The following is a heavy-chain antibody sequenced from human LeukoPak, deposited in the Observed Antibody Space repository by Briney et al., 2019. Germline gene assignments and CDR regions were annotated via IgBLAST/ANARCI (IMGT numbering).Heavy chain of an antibody. CDR1: GFTVSSNY. CDR2: IYSGGST. V-gene: IGHV3-53*01. J-gene: IGHJ4*02. Sequence: GGSLRLSCAASGFTVSSNYMSWFRKAPGKGLEWVSVIYSGGSTYYADSVKGRFTISRDNSKNTLYLQMNSLRAEDTAVYYCSATFDYWGQGTLVTVSS. CDR3: SATFDY.